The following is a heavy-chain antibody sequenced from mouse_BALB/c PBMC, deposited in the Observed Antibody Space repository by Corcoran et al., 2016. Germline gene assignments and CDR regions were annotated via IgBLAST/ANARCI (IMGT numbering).Heavy chain of an antibody. Sequence: QVTLKESGPGILKPTQTLSVTCSFSGFALRNYGMGVGWIRQPSGKGLEWLAHIWWNDEKYYNPSLKSQLTISKDTSRTQVFLNIASVDTSDTATYFCVQRAEGYASAMYYWGQGTSVTVSS. V-gene: IGHV8-8*01. CDR3: VQRAEGYASAMYY. CDR2: IWWNDEK. J-gene: IGHJ4*01. CDR1: GFALRNYGMG. D-gene: IGHD2-14*01.